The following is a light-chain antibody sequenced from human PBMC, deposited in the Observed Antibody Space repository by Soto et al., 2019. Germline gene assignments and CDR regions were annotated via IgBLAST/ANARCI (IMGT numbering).Light chain of an antibody. J-gene: IGKJ1*01. V-gene: IGKV3-20*01. Sequence: EIVLTQSPGTLSLSPGERATLSCRASQSVSSSYLAWYQHKPGQAPRLLIYGASNRATGIPDRFSGSGSGTDFTLTISRLEPEDFAVYYCQQYGNSRGTFGQGTKVDI. CDR3: QQYGNSRGT. CDR1: QSVSSSY. CDR2: GAS.